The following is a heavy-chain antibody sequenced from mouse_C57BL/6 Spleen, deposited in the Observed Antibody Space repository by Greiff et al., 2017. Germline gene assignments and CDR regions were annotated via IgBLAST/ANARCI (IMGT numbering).Heavy chain of an antibody. Sequence: VQLQQSGAELVRPGTSVKVSCKASGYAFTNYLIEWVKQRPGQGLEWIGVINPGSGGTNYNEKFKGKATLTADKSSSTAYMQLSSLTSEDSAVYFCASYYGNYPTYWGQGTLVTVSA. D-gene: IGHD2-1*01. J-gene: IGHJ3*01. CDR3: ASYYGNYPTY. CDR2: INPGSGGT. CDR1: GYAFTNYL. V-gene: IGHV1-54*01.